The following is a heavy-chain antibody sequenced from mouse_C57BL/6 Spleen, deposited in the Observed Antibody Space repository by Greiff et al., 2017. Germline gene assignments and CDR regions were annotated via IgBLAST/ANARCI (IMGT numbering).Heavy chain of an antibody. V-gene: IGHV1-31*01. J-gene: IGHJ4*01. CDR1: GYSFTGYY. Sequence: VQLKESGPELVKPGASVKISCKASGYSFTGYYMHWVKQSHGNILDWIGYIYPYNGVSSYNQKFKGKATLTVDKSSSTAYMELRSLTSEDSAVYYCARESYYYGREAMDYWGQGTSVTVSS. CDR3: ARESYYYGREAMDY. D-gene: IGHD1-1*01. CDR2: IYPYNGVS.